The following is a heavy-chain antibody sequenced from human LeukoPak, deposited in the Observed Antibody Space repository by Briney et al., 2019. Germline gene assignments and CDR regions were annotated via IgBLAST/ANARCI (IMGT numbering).Heavy chain of an antibody. CDR1: GGTFSSYA. D-gene: IGHD2-21*02. CDR2: IIPIFGTA. V-gene: IGHV1-69*01. CDR3: ARDKGAYCGGDCYPVLGTNWFDP. J-gene: IGHJ5*02. Sequence: SVKVSCKASGGTFSSYAISWVRQAPGQGLEWMGGIIPIFGTANYAQKFQGRVTITADESTSTAYMELSSLRSEDTAVYYCARDKGAYCGGDCYPVLGTNWFDPWGQGTLVTVSS.